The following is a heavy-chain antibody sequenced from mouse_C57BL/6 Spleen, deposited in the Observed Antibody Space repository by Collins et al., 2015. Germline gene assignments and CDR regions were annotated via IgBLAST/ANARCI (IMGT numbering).Heavy chain of an antibody. J-gene: IGHJ4*01. CDR2: IYPGSGNT. CDR1: GYTFTDYY. CDR3: AREDYSNYHGTYAMDY. V-gene: IGHV1-76*01. D-gene: IGHD2-5*01. Sequence: QVQLKQSGAELVRPGASVKLSCKASGYTFTDYYINWVKQRPGQGLEWIARIYPGSGNTYYNEKFKGKATLTAEKSSSTAYMQLSSLTSEDSAVYFCAREDYSNYHGTYAMDYWGQGTSVTVSS.